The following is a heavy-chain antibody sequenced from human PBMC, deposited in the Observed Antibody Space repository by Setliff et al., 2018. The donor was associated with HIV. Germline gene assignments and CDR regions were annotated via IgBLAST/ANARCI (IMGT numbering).Heavy chain of an antibody. CDR2: ISPDETKK. V-gene: IGHV3-30*04. Sequence: GGSMRLSCAASGLTFSSSVMHWLRQAPGKGLEWVAVISPDETKKYYADSVKGRFSVSRDNTKKTVYLQMNSLTTEDTAVYYCAKAGSGYSGSNWFDPWGQGTLVTVSS. CDR3: AKAGSGYSGSNWFDP. D-gene: IGHD6-13*01. J-gene: IGHJ5*02. CDR1: GLTFSSSV.